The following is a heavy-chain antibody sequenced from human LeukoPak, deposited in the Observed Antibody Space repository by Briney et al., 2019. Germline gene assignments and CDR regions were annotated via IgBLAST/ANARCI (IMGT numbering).Heavy chain of an antibody. Sequence: ASVKVSCKDSGYTFTGYYMHWVRQAPGQGLEWMGWINPNSGCTNYAQKFQGRVTMTRDTSLSTAYMELSRLRSDDTAVYYCARQSSGWCGELYPGDYWGQGTLVTVSS. D-gene: IGHD3-10*01. CDR1: GYTFTGYY. CDR2: INPNSGCT. CDR3: ARQSSGWCGELYPGDY. J-gene: IGHJ4*02. V-gene: IGHV1-2*02.